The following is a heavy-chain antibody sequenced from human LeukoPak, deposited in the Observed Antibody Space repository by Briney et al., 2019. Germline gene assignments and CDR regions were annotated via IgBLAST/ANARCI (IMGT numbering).Heavy chain of an antibody. CDR2: ISSSSSTI. J-gene: IGHJ6*02. V-gene: IGHV3-48*01. CDR3: AREYHVYRPYYGMDV. Sequence: GGSLRLSCAASGFTFSSYSMNWVRQAPGKGLEWVSYISSSSSTIYYADSVKGRFTISRDNAKNSLYLQMNSLGAEDTAVYYCAREYHVYRPYYGMDVWGQGTTVTVSS. CDR1: GFTFSSYS. D-gene: IGHD2-2*01.